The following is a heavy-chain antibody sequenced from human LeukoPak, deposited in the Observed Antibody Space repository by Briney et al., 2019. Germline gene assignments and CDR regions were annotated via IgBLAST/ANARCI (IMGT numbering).Heavy chain of an antibody. V-gene: IGHV3-30-3*01. CDR1: GFTFSSYA. CDR3: ARDPPSIAESLNAFDI. Sequence: GGSLRLPCAAPGFTFSSYAMHWVRQAPGKGLEWVAVISYDGSNKYYADSVKGRFTISRDNSKNTLYLQMNSLRAEDTAVYYCARDPPSIAESLNAFDIWGQGTMVTVSS. J-gene: IGHJ3*02. CDR2: ISYDGSNK. D-gene: IGHD6-6*01.